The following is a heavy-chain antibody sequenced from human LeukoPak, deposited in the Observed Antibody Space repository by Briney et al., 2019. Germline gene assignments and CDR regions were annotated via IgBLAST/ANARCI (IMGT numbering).Heavy chain of an antibody. CDR1: GGTFSSYT. CDR2: IIPIFGTA. J-gene: IGHJ6*03. V-gene: IGHV1-69*05. CDR3: ARAAPYYYYMDV. Sequence: SVKVSCKASGGTFSSYTISWVRQAPGQGLEWMGGIIPIFGTANYAQKFQGRVTITTDESTSTAYMELSSLRSEDTAVYYCARAAPYYYYMDVWGKGTTVTVSS.